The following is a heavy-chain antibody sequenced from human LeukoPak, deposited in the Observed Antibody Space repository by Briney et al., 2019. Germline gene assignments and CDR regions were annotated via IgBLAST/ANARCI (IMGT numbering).Heavy chain of an antibody. J-gene: IGHJ4*02. CDR3: ARESYTSGYYYYFDY. D-gene: IGHD3-22*01. CDR1: GFTFSSYA. CDR2: IYSGGST. V-gene: IGHV3-53*01. Sequence: GGSLRLSCAASGFTFSSYAMSWVRQAPGKGLEWVSVIYSGGSTYYADSVKGRFTISRDNSKNTLYLQMNSLRVEDTAVYYCARESYTSGYYYYFDYWGQGTLVTVSS.